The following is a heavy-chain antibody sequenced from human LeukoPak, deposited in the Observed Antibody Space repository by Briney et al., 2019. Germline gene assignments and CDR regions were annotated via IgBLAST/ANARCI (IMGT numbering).Heavy chain of an antibody. D-gene: IGHD6-19*01. CDR2: IIPIFGTA. J-gene: IGHJ5*02. CDR1: GGTFSSYA. CDR3: ARESVAGRRFDP. V-gene: IGHV1-69*01. Sequence: SVKVSCKASGGTFSSYAISWVRQAPGQGLEWMGGIIPIFGTANYAQKFQGRVTITADESTSTAYMELSSLRSEDTAVYYCARESVAGRRFDPWGQGTLVTVSS.